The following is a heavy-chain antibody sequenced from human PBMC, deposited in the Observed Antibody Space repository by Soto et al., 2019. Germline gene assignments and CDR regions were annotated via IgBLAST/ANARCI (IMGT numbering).Heavy chain of an antibody. CDR2: ISYDGSNK. D-gene: IGHD2-15*01. CDR3: ARDGKELLAATYYYYGMDV. Sequence: GGSLRLSCAASGFTFSSYAMHWVRQAPGKGLEWVAVISYDGSNKYYADSVKGRFTISRDNSKNTLYLQMNSLRAEDTAVYYCARDGKELLAATYYYYGMDVWGQGTTVTVSS. V-gene: IGHV3-30-3*01. CDR1: GFTFSSYA. J-gene: IGHJ6*02.